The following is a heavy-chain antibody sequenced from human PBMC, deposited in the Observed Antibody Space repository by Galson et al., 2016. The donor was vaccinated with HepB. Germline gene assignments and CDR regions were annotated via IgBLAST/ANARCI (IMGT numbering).Heavy chain of an antibody. CDR3: ARDQRYSSGWNDYYFYGMDV. Sequence: LRLSCAASGFTISSYWMSWVRQAPGKGLEWVASIKQDGSEKYFVDSVKGRFTISRDNAKNSLYLQMYSLRAEDTAVFYCARDQRYSSGWNDYYFYGMDVWGQGTTVTVSS. D-gene: IGHD6-19*01. V-gene: IGHV3-7*01. CDR2: IKQDGSEK. J-gene: IGHJ6*02. CDR1: GFTISSYW.